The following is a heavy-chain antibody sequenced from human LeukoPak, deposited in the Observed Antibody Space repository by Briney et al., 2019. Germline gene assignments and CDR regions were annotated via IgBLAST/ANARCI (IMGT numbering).Heavy chain of an antibody. V-gene: IGHV4-31*03. D-gene: IGHD5-24*01. CDR3: ARGLRDAYNYVNSFDY. J-gene: IGHJ4*02. Sequence: SQTLSLTCTVSGGSVNSNSYHWTWIRQHPGKGLECIGYIYYSGYTYYNPSLRSRVTISVDTSKSQFSLKLSSVTAADTAVYYCARGLRDAYNYVNSFDYWGQGTLATVSS. CDR1: GGSVNSNSYH. CDR2: IYYSGYT.